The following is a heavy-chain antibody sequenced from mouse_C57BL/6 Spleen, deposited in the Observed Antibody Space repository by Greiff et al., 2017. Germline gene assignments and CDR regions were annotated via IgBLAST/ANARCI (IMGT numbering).Heavy chain of an antibody. D-gene: IGHD1-1*01. Sequence: QVQLQQPGAELVRPGSSVKLSCKASGYTFTSYWMDWVKLRPGQDLEWIGNTYPSDSETHYNQKFKDKATLTVDKSSSTAYMQLSSLTSEDSAVYYCARYYGSSPFAYWGQGTLVTVSA. CDR1: GYTFTSYW. CDR2: TYPSDSET. CDR3: ARYYGSSPFAY. V-gene: IGHV1-61*01. J-gene: IGHJ3*01.